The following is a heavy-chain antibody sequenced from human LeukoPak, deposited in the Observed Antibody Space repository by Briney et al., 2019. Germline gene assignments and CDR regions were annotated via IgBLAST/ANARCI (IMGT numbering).Heavy chain of an antibody. CDR1: GGSISSGSYY. J-gene: IGHJ4*02. Sequence: SETLSLTCTVSGGSISSGSYYWSWIRQPAGKGLEWIGRIYTSGSTNYNPSLKSRVTISVDTSKNQFSLKLSSVTAADTAVYYCARSFGQGYFDYWGQGTLVTVSS. CDR2: IYTSGST. D-gene: IGHD3-16*01. CDR3: ARSFGQGYFDY. V-gene: IGHV4-61*02.